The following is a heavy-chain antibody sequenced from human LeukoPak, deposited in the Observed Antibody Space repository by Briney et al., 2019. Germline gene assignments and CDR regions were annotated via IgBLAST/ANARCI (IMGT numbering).Heavy chain of an antibody. CDR2: MNPKSGNT. V-gene: IGHV1-8*01. CDR1: GGTFTNYD. J-gene: IGHJ4*02. CDR3: AGVWGAIDY. Sequence: ASVKVSCKASGGTFTNYDINWVRQAAGQGLEWMGWMNPKSGNTGSAQRFQGRVTMTRDTSISTAYMELSSLRSEDTAVYYCAGVWGAIDYWGQGTLVTVSA. D-gene: IGHD1-26*01.